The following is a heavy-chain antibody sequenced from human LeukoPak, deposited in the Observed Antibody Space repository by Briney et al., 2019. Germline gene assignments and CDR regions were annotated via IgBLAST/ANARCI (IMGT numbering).Heavy chain of an antibody. CDR3: ARGEYYDILTGLVFDY. Sequence: SETLSLTCTVSGGSISSYYWSWIRQPAGKGLKWIGRIYTSGSTNYNPSLKSRVTISVDTSKNQFSLKLSSVTAADTAVYYCARGEYYDILTGLVFDYWGQGTLVTVSS. J-gene: IGHJ4*02. D-gene: IGHD3-9*01. CDR2: IYTSGST. V-gene: IGHV4-4*07. CDR1: GGSISSYY.